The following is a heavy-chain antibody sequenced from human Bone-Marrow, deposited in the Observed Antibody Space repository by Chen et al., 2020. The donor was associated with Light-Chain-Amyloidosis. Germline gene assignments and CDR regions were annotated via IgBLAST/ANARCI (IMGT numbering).Heavy chain of an antibody. CDR2: IYPDDSDA. Sequence: KGSGYTFPNYWIGWVRQMPGKGLEWMGVIYPDDSDAIYSPSFEGQVTISADKSITTAYLQWRSLKASDTAMYYCARRRDGYNFDYWGQGTLVTVSS. J-gene: IGHJ4*02. V-gene: IGHV5-51*01. CDR1: GYTFPNYW. D-gene: IGHD5-12*01. CDR3: ARRRDGYNFDY.